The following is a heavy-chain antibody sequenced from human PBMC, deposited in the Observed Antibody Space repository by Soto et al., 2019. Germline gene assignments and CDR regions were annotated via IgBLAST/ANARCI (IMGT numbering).Heavy chain of an antibody. CDR3: ARDGDSSGYRNNWFDP. J-gene: IGHJ5*02. Sequence: ASVKVSCKASGGTFSSYAISWVRQAPGQGLEWMGGIIPIFGTANYAQKFQGRVTITADESTSTAYMELSSLRSEDTAVYYCARDGDSSGYRNNWFDPWGQGTLVTVSS. CDR1: GGTFSSYA. D-gene: IGHD3-22*01. V-gene: IGHV1-69*13. CDR2: IIPIFGTA.